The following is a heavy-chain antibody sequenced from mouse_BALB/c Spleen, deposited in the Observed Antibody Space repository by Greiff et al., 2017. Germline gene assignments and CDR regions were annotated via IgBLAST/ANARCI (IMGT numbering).Heavy chain of an antibody. Sequence: EVKLVESGGGLVKPGGSLKLSCAASGFTFSSYTMSWVRQTPEKRLAWVATISSGGSYTYYPDSVKGRFTISRDNAKNTLYLQMSSLKSEYTAIYYCARGDAFAYWGQGTLVTVSA. V-gene: IGHV5-6-4*01. D-gene: IGHD3-3*01. CDR2: ISSGGSYT. CDR3: ARGDAFAY. J-gene: IGHJ3*01. CDR1: GFTFSSYT.